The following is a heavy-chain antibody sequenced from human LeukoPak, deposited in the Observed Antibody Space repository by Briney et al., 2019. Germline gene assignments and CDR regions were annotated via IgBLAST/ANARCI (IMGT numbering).Heavy chain of an antibody. CDR3: ATTSRTVTGLDY. D-gene: IGHD4-17*01. CDR1: GFTFSSYW. Sequence: PGGSLRLSCAASGFTFSSYWMTWVRQAPGKGLEWVSNIKPDGNEKYYVDSVKGRFTISRDNAENSLYLQMNSLRAEDTAIYYCATTSRTVTGLDYWGQGTLVTVSS. CDR2: IKPDGNEK. V-gene: IGHV3-7*01. J-gene: IGHJ4*02.